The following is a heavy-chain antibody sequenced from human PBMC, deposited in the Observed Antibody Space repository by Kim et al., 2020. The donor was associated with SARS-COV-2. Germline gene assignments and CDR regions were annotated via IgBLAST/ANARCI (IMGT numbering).Heavy chain of an antibody. Sequence: GGSLRLSCAASGFTVSSHYMSWVRQAPGKGLEWVSVIYSGGSTYYADSVKGRFTISRDNSKNTLYLQMNSLRAEDTAVYYCARSMTTVVTPGGMDVWGQGTTVTVSS. J-gene: IGHJ6*02. V-gene: IGHV3-66*02. CDR1: GFTVSSHY. CDR2: IYSGGST. CDR3: ARSMTTVVTPGGMDV. D-gene: IGHD4-17*01.